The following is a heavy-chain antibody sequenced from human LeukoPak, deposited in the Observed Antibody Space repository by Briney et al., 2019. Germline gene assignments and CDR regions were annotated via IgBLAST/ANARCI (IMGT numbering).Heavy chain of an antibody. Sequence: SVTVSCKASGGTFSSYAISWVRQAPGQGLEWMGGIIPTFGTANYAQKFQGRVTITADESTSTAYMELSSLRSEDTAVYYCARSNKPNCDYGGNVFDYWGQGTLVTVSS. D-gene: IGHD4-23*01. J-gene: IGHJ4*02. CDR2: IIPTFGTA. CDR1: GGTFSSYA. CDR3: ARSNKPNCDYGGNVFDY. V-gene: IGHV1-69*13.